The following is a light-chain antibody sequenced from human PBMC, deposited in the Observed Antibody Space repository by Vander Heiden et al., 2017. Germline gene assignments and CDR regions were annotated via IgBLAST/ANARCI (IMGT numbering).Light chain of an antibody. V-gene: IGKV3-11*01. Sequence: EIVLTQSTATLSLSPGERATLSCRASQSVSSYLAWYQQKPGQAPRLLIYDASNRATGIPARFSGSGSGTDFTLTISSLEPEDFAVYYCQQRSNWPRTFGQGTKVEIK. J-gene: IGKJ1*01. CDR2: DAS. CDR1: QSVSSY. CDR3: QQRSNWPRT.